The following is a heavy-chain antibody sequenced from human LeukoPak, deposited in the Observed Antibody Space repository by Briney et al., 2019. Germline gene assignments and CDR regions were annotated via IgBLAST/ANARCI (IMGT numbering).Heavy chain of an antibody. J-gene: IGHJ3*01. CDR1: GFTFNTYW. V-gene: IGHV3-7*01. CDR3: VRDKGGRSGAIYYDAFDV. CDR2: IDQGGSTK. Sequence: GGSPRLSCAASGFTFNTYWMIWGRQAPGKGLEWVANIDQGGSTKYYVDSLKGRFTISRDNAENSLYLQMNSLSAEDTAVYYCVRDKGGRSGAIYYDAFDVWGQGTMVTVSS. D-gene: IGHD1-26*01.